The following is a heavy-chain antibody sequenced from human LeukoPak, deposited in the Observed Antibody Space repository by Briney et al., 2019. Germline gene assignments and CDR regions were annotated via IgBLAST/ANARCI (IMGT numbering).Heavy chain of an antibody. Sequence: ASVKVSCKASGYTFTGYYMHWVRQAPGQGLEWMGWINPSSGGTNYAQKFQGRVTMTRDTSISTAYMELSRLRSDDTAVYYCARVDAVVAPGYNWFDPWGQGTLVTVSS. V-gene: IGHV1-2*02. J-gene: IGHJ5*02. D-gene: IGHD4-23*01. CDR3: ARVDAVVAPGYNWFDP. CDR1: GYTFTGYY. CDR2: INPSSGGT.